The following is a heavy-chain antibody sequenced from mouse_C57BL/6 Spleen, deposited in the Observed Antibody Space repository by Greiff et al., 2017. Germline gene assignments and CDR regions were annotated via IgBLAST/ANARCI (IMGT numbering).Heavy chain of an antibody. V-gene: IGHV1-80*01. CDR1: GYAFSSYW. CDR2: IYPGDGDT. CDR3: AAIYYYGRTYFDY. J-gene: IGHJ2*01. Sequence: VQLVESGAELVKPGASVKISCKASGYAFSSYWMNWVKQRPGKGLEWIGQIYPGDGDTNYNGKFKGKATLTADKSSSTAYMQLSSLTSEDSAVYFCAAIYYYGRTYFDYWGQGTTLTVSS. D-gene: IGHD1-1*01.